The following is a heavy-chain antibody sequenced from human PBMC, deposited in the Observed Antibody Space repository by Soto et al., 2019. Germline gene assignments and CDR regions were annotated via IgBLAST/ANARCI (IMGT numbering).Heavy chain of an antibody. CDR1: GYTFTSYG. V-gene: IGHV1-18*04. J-gene: IGHJ6*02. D-gene: IGHD6-6*01. CDR3: ASSDMYSSSWYYYYGMDV. Sequence: GASVKVSFKASGYTFTSYGISWVRQVPGQGLEWMGWISAYNGNTNYAQKLQGRVTMTTDTSTSTAYMELRSLRSDDTAVYYCASSDMYSSSWYYYYGMDVWGQGTTVTVSS. CDR2: ISAYNGNT.